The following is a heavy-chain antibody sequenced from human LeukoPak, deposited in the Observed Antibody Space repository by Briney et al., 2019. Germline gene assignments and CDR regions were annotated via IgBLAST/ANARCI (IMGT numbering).Heavy chain of an antibody. CDR2: ISTSGNYI. D-gene: IGHD3-10*01. V-gene: IGHV3-21*01. Sequence: GGSLRLSCAASGFTFSSYNMNWVRQAPGRGLEWVSSISTSGNYIDYADSVKGRFTISRDNAKNSLSLQMNSLRAEDTAVYYCARDRSLWFGESLDYWGQGALVIVSS. CDR3: ARDRSLWFGESLDY. J-gene: IGHJ4*02. CDR1: GFTFSSYN.